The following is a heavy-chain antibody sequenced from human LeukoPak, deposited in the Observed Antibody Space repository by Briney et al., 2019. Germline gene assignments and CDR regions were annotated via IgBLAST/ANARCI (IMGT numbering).Heavy chain of an antibody. V-gene: IGHV1-58*02. CDR2: IVVGSGNT. D-gene: IGHD3-22*01. CDR3: AALVDYYDSSGYYVDY. CDR1: GFTFTRSA. J-gene: IGHJ4*02. Sequence: SVKVSCKASGFTFTRSAMQWVRQARGQRLEWIGWIVVGSGNTNYAQKFQERVTISRDMSTSTAHMELSSLRSEDTAVYYCAALVDYYDSSGYYVDYWGQGTLVTVSS.